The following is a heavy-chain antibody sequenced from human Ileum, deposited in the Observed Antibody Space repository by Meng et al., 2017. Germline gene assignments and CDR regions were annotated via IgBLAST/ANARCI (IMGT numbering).Heavy chain of an antibody. CDR2: MYFSGST. CDR1: GGSVKTGSYY. CDR3: ARGHYDKYFDS. Sequence: QVQLRESGPGRGRPSETLSLTCISAGGSVKTGSYYWSWIRQPPGKGLEWIGYMYFSGSTKYNASLKSRVSISVDTSKKQFSLNLTSVTAADTAVYYCARGHYDKYFDSWGQGTLVTVSS. J-gene: IGHJ4*02. V-gene: IGHV4-61*01. D-gene: IGHD3-22*01.